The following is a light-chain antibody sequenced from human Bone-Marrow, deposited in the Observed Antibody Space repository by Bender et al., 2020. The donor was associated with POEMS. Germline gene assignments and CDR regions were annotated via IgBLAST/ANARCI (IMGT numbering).Light chain of an antibody. V-gene: IGLV1-40*01. CDR2: GYN. CDR3: QSYNHSLGGWV. Sequence: QSVLTQPPSVSGAPGQRVTISCTGSSSNTGSGYDINWYQHLPGTAPKLLIYGYNNRPSGVPARFSGSKSGTSASLAITGLQAEDEGDYYCQSYNHSLGGWVFGGGTKLTVL. CDR1: SSNTGSGYD. J-gene: IGLJ3*02.